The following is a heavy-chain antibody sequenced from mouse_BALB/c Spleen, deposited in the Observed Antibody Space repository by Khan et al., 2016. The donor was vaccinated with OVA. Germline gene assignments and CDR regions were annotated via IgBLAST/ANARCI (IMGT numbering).Heavy chain of an antibody. D-gene: IGHD2-12*01. Sequence: EVQLQESGPSLVKPSQTLSLTCSVTGDSITSGYCSWIRKFPGNKLEYMGYMISSGNTYYHPSLNSRISIPRHTSTNQYYLKLNSVTTEDTATYYGARSLYRYAFAYWGQVTLVTVSA. V-gene: IGHV3-8*02. CDR1: GDSITSGY. J-gene: IGHJ3*01. CDR3: ARSLYRYAFAY. CDR2: MISSGNT.